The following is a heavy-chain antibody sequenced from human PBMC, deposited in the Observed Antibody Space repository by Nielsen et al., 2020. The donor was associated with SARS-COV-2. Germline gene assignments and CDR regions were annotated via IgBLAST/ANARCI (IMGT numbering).Heavy chain of an antibody. CDR3: ARDDYGSGSYLKGFYYYGMDV. D-gene: IGHD3-10*01. J-gene: IGHJ6*02. V-gene: IGHV3-69-1*02. CDR2: ISAST. Sequence: WIRQPPGKGLEWVSAISASTYYADSVKGRFTISRDNAKNSLYLQMNSLRAEDTAVYYCARDDYGSGSYLKGFYYYGMDVWGQGTTVTVSS.